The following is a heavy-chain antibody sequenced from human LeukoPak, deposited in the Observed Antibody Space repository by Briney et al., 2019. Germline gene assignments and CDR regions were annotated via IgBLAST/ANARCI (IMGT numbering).Heavy chain of an antibody. CDR3: AEDRGPQGSFDC. CDR1: GFSFTSYA. Sequence: PGGSLRLSCTGSGFSFTSYAMSWVRQSPGRGLEWVSTISGTGRTTYYADSVKGRFSISRDNSKNTLYLRMNSLRAEDTTVYYCAEDRGPQGSFDCWGQGTLVTVSS. D-gene: IGHD2-15*01. V-gene: IGHV3-23*01. CDR2: ISGTGRTT. J-gene: IGHJ4*02.